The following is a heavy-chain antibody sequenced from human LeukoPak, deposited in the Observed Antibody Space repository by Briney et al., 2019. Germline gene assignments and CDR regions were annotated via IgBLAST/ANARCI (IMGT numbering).Heavy chain of an antibody. CDR2: IYSGGTT. D-gene: IGHD3-10*01. V-gene: IGHV3-53*01. J-gene: IGHJ4*02. Sequence: PGGSLRLSCAVSGFIVTGNYMTWVRLAPGKGLEWVSTIYSGGTTFYTDSVRGRFTISRDNSKNTLYLQMNSLRAEDAAIYYCARVLYYYASVSYNYYMDVWGQGTLVTVSS. CDR3: ARVLYYYASVSYNYYMDV. CDR1: GFIVTGNY.